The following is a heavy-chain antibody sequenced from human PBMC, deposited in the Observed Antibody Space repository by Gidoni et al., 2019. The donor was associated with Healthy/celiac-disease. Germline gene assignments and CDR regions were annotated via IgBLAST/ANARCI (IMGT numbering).Heavy chain of an antibody. CDR1: GFTFSSYS. V-gene: IGHV3-21*01. D-gene: IGHD4-17*01. J-gene: IGHJ3*02. CDR2: ISSSSSYI. CDR3: AREGEMATVEDAFDI. Sequence: EVQLVESGGGLVKPGGSLRLSCAASGFTFSSYSMNWVRQAPGKGLEWVSSISSSSSYIYYADSVKGRFTISRDNAKNSLYLQMNSLRAEDTAVYYCAREGEMATVEDAFDIWGQGTMVTVSS.